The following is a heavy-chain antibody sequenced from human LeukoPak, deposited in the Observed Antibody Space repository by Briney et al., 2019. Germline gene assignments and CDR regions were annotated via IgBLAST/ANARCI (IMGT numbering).Heavy chain of an antibody. J-gene: IGHJ5*02. V-gene: IGHV1-8*01. CDR2: MNPNSGNT. Sequence: VKVSCKASGYTFTSYDINWVRQATGQGLEWMGWMNPNSGNTGYAQKFQGRVTMTRNTSISTAYMELSSLRSEDTAVYYCARGRSGYYTGWFDHWGQGTLVTVSS. CDR3: ARGRSGYYTGWFDH. D-gene: IGHD3-3*01. CDR1: GYTFTSYD.